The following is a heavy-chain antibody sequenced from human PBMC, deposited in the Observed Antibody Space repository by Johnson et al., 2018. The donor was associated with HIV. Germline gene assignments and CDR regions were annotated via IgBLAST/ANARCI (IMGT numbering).Heavy chain of an antibody. J-gene: IGHJ3*02. D-gene: IGHD4/OR15-4a*01. Sequence: QVQLVESGGRVVQPGRSLRLSCAASGFTLSKHAMHWVRQAPGKGLEWVAVVSNDGNNKYYTDSVKGRFTISRDNSRNTLNLPMNNLRAEDTAMYYCARGSREKFDNGDVHLLHAFDIWGQGTMGTVSS. CDR2: VSNDGNNK. V-gene: IGHV3-30*03. CDR3: ARGSREKFDNGDVHLLHAFDI. CDR1: GFTLSKHA.